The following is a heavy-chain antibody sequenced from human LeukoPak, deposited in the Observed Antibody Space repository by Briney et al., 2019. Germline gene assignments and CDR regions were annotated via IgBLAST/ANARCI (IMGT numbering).Heavy chain of an antibody. V-gene: IGHV3-9*01. CDR2: ISWNSDSK. D-gene: IGHD6-13*01. CDR3: AKDRGYTSSWLTPDYYYYYGMDV. CDR1: GFIFDDYS. Sequence: GGSLRLSCAASGFIFDDYSMHWVRQAPEKGLEWVSGISWNSDSKDYADSVKGRFTISRDNSKNTLNLQMNSLRAEDTAVYYCAKDRGYTSSWLTPDYYYYYGMDVWGQGTTVTVSS. J-gene: IGHJ6*02.